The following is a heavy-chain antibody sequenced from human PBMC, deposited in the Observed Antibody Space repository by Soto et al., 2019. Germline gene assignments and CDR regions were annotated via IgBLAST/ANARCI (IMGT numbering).Heavy chain of an antibody. CDR3: ARGGVSTRTFDY. Sequence: GESLKISCKGSGYNFAGYWIAWVRQMPGKGLELMGIIYPSDSDTRYRPSFQGQVTISADKSISYAYLQWSSLRASDTAMYYCARGGVSTRTFDYWGQGTPVTVSS. CDR1: GYNFAGYW. D-gene: IGHD3-3*01. J-gene: IGHJ4*02. V-gene: IGHV5-51*01. CDR2: IYPSDSDT.